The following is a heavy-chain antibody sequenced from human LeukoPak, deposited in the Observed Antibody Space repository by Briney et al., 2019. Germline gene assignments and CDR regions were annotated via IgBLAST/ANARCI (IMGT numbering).Heavy chain of an antibody. CDR3: ARRRGYNWND. Sequence: SETLSLTCTVSGGSISSSSYYWGWIRQPPGKGLEWIGDIYYSVTTDYHPSLKSRVTISADTSRNQFSLHLSSVTAADTAVYYCARRRGYNWNDWGQGTLVTVSS. D-gene: IGHD1-1*01. J-gene: IGHJ4*02. V-gene: IGHV4-39*01. CDR2: IYYSVTT. CDR1: GGSISSSSYY.